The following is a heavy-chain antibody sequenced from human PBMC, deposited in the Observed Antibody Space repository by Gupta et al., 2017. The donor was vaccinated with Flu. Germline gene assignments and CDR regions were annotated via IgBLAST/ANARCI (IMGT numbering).Heavy chain of an antibody. J-gene: IGHJ4*02. CDR3: AKNDPLRLRSHDN. D-gene: IGHD1-1*01. CDR1: GFTFSNYG. Sequence: EVLLLESGGGLVKPGGSLRLSCVGSGFTFSNYGMTWVRQAPGKGLEWVSGISASGDEYHAESLKGRFAVSRDNSKDTLYLQMYNLRAEDTAVYYCAKNDPLRLRSHDNWGQGTLVTVSS. V-gene: IGHV3-23*01. CDR2: ISASGDE.